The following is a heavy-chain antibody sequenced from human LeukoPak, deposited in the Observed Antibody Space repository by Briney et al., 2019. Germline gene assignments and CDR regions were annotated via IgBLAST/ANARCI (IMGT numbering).Heavy chain of an antibody. CDR1: GGSTSSPHYY. V-gene: IGHV4-39*01. J-gene: IGHJ5*02. CDR2: ISYSVSA. D-gene: IGHD1-14*01. Sequence: SETLSLTCTVSGGSTSSPHYYWAWVRQPPGKGQEWIGSISYSVSAHYYPSLKSRVTISIDTSKNQFSLKLSSVTAADTAVYYCVRHEHNPQFDPWGQGTLVTVSS. CDR3: VRHEHNPQFDP.